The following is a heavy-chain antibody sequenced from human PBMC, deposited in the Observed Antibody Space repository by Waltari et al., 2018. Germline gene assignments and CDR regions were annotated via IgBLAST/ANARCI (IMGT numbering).Heavy chain of an antibody. CDR2: ICPILGTA. J-gene: IGHJ5*02. CDR1: GGTFSSYA. D-gene: IGHD3-3*01. V-gene: IGHV1-69*14. Sequence: QVQLVQSGAEVKKPGSSVKVSCKASGGTFSSYAISWVRQAPGQGLEWMGGICPILGTANYAQKFQGRVTITADKSTSTAYMELSSLRSEDTAVYYCARGYDFWSGYRSNWFDPWGQGTLVTVSS. CDR3: ARGYDFWSGYRSNWFDP.